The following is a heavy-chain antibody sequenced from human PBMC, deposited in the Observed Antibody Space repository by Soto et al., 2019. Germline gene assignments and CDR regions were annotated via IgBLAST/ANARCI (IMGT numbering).Heavy chain of an antibody. CDR1: GYTFTSYA. D-gene: IGHD3-22*01. CDR2: INAGNGNT. Sequence: ASVKVSCKASGYTFTSYAMHWVRQAPGQSLEWMGWINAGNGNTKYSQKFQGRVTITRDTSASTAYMELSSLRSEDTAVYYCARSYYDSSGYYSEYFQHWGQGTLVTVSS. V-gene: IGHV1-3*01. CDR3: ARSYYDSSGYYSEYFQH. J-gene: IGHJ1*01.